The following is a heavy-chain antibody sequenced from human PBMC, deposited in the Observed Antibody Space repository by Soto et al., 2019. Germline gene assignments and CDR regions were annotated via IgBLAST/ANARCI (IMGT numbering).Heavy chain of an antibody. Sequence: GESLKISCKGSGYSFTSYWIGWMRQMPGKGLEWMGIIYPGDSDTRYSPSFQGQVTISADKSISTAYLQWSSLKASDTAMYYCARFGGIAARPLKALNYYYYGMDVWGQGTTVTVSS. CDR3: ARFGGIAARPLKALNYYYYGMDV. CDR1: GYSFTSYW. D-gene: IGHD6-6*01. J-gene: IGHJ6*02. CDR2: IYPGDSDT. V-gene: IGHV5-51*01.